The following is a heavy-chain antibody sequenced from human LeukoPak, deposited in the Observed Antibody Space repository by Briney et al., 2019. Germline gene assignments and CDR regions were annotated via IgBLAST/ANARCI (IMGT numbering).Heavy chain of an antibody. CDR1: GFTFSSYA. D-gene: IGHD1-26*01. CDR3: AKARGTYYFDY. V-gene: IGHV3-23*01. CDR2: ISGSGDYT. J-gene: IGHJ4*02. Sequence: GGSLRLSCAASGFTFSSYAMSWVRQAPGKGLEWVSAISGSGDYTYYADSVEGRFTISRDNSKNTLYLQMNSLRAEDTAVYYCAKARGTYYFDYWGQGTLVTVSS.